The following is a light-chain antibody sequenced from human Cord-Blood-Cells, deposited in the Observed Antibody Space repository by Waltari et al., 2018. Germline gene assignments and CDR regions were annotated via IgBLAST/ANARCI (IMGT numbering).Light chain of an antibody. V-gene: IGLV1-44*01. Sequence: QSVLTQPPSASGTPGQRVTIFCSGSSSNIGSNTVNCYQQLPGTAPKLLIYSNNQRPSGVPDRFSGSKSGTSASLAISGLQSEDEADYYCAAWDDSLNGVVFGGGTKLTVL. CDR2: SNN. CDR3: AAWDDSLNGVV. J-gene: IGLJ2*01. CDR1: SSNIGSNT.